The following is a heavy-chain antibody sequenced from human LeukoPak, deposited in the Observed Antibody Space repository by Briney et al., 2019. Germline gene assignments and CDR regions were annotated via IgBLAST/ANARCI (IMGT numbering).Heavy chain of an antibody. CDR1: GGSISSYY. CDR3: AGRISPTWFDP. CDR2: IYYSGST. Sequence: SETLSLTCTVSGGSISSYYWSWIRQPPGKGLEWIGYIYYSGSTNYNPSLKSRVSISIDTSKNQFSLKLSSVTAADTAVYYCAGRISPTWFDPWGQGTLVTVSS. J-gene: IGHJ5*02. V-gene: IGHV4-59*01.